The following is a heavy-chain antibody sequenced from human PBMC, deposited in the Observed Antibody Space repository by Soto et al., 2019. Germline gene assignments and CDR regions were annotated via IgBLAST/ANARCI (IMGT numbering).Heavy chain of an antibody. CDR3: ARDTIGGGFQQLVLGPSYFDY. CDR1: GFTFSSYP. J-gene: IGHJ4*02. CDR2: ISGSGRVT. V-gene: IGHV3-23*01. D-gene: IGHD6-13*01. Sequence: GGSLRLSSAASGFTFSSYPMNWVRQAPGKGLEWGSGISGSGRVTYYGDSVQGRFTISRDNSKNTLYLQMNSLRAEDTALYYCARDTIGGGFQQLVLGPSYFDYWGQGTLVTVSS.